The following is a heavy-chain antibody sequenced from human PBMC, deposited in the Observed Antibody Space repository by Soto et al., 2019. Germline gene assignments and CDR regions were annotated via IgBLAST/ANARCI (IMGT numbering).Heavy chain of an antibody. D-gene: IGHD3-10*02. J-gene: IGHJ5*01. Sequence: QVQLQESGPGLVKPSETLSLTCAVSGGSISSYYWSWIRQPPGKGLEWIGFIFYSGSTSYNPSLKSRVTISIDTSEYQFSLTLNSVTAADTAVYYRASMIGDPVLSFDSWGQGTLVAVSS. V-gene: IGHV4-59*01. CDR2: IFYSGST. CDR1: GGSISSYY. CDR3: ASMIGDPVLSFDS.